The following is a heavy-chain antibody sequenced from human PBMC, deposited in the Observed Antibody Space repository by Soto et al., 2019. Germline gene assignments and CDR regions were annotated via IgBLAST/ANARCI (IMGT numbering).Heavy chain of an antibody. Sequence: SETLSLTCTVSGGSISSDGYYWNWIRQHPGKGLEWIGYIYYSGSTYYNPSLKSRVTISVDTSKNQFSLKLSSVTAADTAVYYCAREVILTGHYRLDYWGQGTLVTVSS. V-gene: IGHV4-31*03. CDR2: IYYSGST. J-gene: IGHJ4*02. CDR3: AREVILTGHYRLDY. D-gene: IGHD3-9*01. CDR1: GGSISSDGYY.